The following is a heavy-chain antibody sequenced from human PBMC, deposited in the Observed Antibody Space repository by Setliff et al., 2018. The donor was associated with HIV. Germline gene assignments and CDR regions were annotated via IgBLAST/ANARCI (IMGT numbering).Heavy chain of an antibody. CDR1: GFTFNAYS. Sequence: LRLSCAASGFTFNAYSIHWVRQAPGKGLEWVAVISDDGGQTYYAASVEGRFTIFRDNSKDTMYLQMHSLRGDDTAVYYCAREKGNTPTAYYLDYWGQGTLVTVSS. V-gene: IGHV3-30*04. CDR3: AREKGNTPTAYYLDY. D-gene: IGHD3-10*01. CDR2: ISDDGGQT. J-gene: IGHJ4*02.